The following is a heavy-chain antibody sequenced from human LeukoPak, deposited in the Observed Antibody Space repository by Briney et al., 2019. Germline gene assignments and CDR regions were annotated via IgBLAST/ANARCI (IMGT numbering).Heavy chain of an antibody. J-gene: IGHJ4*02. D-gene: IGHD2-2*01. Sequence: GGSLRLSCAASGFTLDAYTMHWVRQAPGKGLEWVSLINWDGGSTYYADSVKGRFTMSRDNSKNSLYLQMNSLRIEDTALYYCARDVGCSSTTCYPDYWGQGTLVTVSS. CDR3: ARDVGCSSTTCYPDY. CDR1: GFTLDAYT. CDR2: INWDGGST. V-gene: IGHV3-43*01.